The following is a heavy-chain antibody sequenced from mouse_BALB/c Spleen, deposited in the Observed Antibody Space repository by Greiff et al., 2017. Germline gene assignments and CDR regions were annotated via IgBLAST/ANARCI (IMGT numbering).Heavy chain of an antibody. V-gene: IGHV1-80*01. CDR2: IYPGDGDT. CDR3: AREGGYRYAMDY. Sequence: VKLVESGAELVRPGSSVKISCKASGYAFSSYWMNWVKQRPGQGLEWIGQIYPGDGDTNYNGKFKGKATLTADKSSSTAYMQLSSLTSEDSAVYFCAREGGYRYAMDYWGQGTSVTVSS. J-gene: IGHJ4*01. CDR1: GYAFSSYW. D-gene: IGHD1-2*01.